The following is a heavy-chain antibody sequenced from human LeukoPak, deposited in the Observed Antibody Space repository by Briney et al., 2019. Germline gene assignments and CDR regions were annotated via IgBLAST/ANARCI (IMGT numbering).Heavy chain of an antibody. V-gene: IGHV3-11*01. J-gene: IGHJ6*03. D-gene: IGHD3-22*01. Sequence: GGSLRLSCAASGFIFSDYYMSWIRQAPGKGLEWVSYISSSGSTIDYADSVKGRFTISRDNAKKSLYLQMNSLRAEDTAVYYCARDKYYYDSSGYSFYYYMDVWGKGTTVTVSS. CDR1: GFIFSDYY. CDR3: ARDKYYYDSSGYSFYYYMDV. CDR2: ISSSGSTI.